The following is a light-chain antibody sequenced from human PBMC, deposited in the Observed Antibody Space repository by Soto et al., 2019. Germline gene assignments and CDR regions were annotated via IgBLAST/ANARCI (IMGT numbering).Light chain of an antibody. CDR2: DVS. V-gene: IGLV2-11*01. J-gene: IGLJ1*01. CDR1: SSDVGGYNY. Sequence: QSVLTQPRSVSGSPGQSVTISCTGTSSDVGGYNYVSWYQQHPGKAPQLMIYDVSKRPSGVPDRFSGSKSGNTASLTISGLQAEDAADYYCCSYAGSYSSYVFGTGTQLTVL. CDR3: CSYAGSYSSYV.